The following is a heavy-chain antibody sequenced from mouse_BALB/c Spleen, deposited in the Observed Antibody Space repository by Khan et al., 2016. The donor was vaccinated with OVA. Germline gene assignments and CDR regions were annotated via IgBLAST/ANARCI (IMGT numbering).Heavy chain of an antibody. CDR1: GFTFSTYG. V-gene: IGHV5-6*01. Sequence: EVELVESGGDLVKPGGSLKLSCAASGFTFSTYGMSWVRQTPDKRLEWVATVSTGGSYTYYPNSVKGRFTISRDNAKNTLYLQMSSLKSEDTAMFYCARLAYYYGSEGFAYGGQGTLVNGSA. CDR3: ARLAYYYGSEGFAY. D-gene: IGHD1-1*01. J-gene: IGHJ3*01. CDR2: VSTGGSYT.